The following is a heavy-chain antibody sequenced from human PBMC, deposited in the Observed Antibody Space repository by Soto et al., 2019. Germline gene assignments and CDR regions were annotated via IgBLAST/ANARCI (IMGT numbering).Heavy chain of an antibody. V-gene: IGHV2-5*01. CDR2: VYWHDDK. CDR1: GFSLTNNGVT. J-gene: IGHJ5*01. D-gene: IGHD3-9*01. Sequence: QITLKASGPSLVKPTQTLTLTCTSSGFSLTNNGVTVGLIRQPPGQALKWLPLVYWHDDKRYNPSLRNRLTIAKDTSKNRVVLTLANVGPVDTATYYCAHSHFEILTGPFDSLGRGTLVTVSS. CDR3: AHSHFEILTGPFDS.